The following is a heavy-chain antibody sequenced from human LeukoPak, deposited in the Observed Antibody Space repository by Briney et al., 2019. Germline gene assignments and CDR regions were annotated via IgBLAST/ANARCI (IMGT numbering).Heavy chain of an antibody. J-gene: IGHJ4*02. V-gene: IGHV3-23*01. CDR2: ISGSGGST. D-gene: IGHD6-19*01. CDR1: GFTFSSYA. CDR3: AKIPVSYSSGWSNFDY. Sequence: PGRSLRLSCAASGFTFSSYAMSWVRQAPGKGLEWVSAISGSGGSTYYADSVKGRFTISRDNSKNTLYLQMNSLRAEDTAVYYCAKIPVSYSSGWSNFDYWGQGTLVTVSS.